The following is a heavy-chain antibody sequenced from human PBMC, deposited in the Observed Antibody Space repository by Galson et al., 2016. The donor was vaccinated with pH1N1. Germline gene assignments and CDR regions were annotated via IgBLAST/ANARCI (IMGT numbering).Heavy chain of an antibody. V-gene: IGHV3-74*01. Sequence: SLRLSCAASGFTFSSYWMHWVRQSPGKGLVWVSRINSDGSSTNYADSVKGRFTISRDNAKNTLYLQMDSLRAEDTAIYYCARAIAQGDSYWGQGTLVTVSS. D-gene: IGHD2-21*01. CDR3: ARAIAQGDSY. J-gene: IGHJ4*02. CDR1: GFTFSSYW. CDR2: INSDGSST.